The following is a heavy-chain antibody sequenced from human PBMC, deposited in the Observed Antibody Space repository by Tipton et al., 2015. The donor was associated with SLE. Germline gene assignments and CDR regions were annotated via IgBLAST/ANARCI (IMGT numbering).Heavy chain of an antibody. CDR3: AREWTNSWYPLDY. Sequence: SGFTFSSYGMHWVRQAPGKGLEWVAVIWYDGSNKYYADSVKGRFTISRDNSKNTLYLQMNSLRAEDTAVYYCAREWTNSWYPLDYWGQGTLVTVSS. CDR1: GFTFSSYG. V-gene: IGHV3-33*01. CDR2: IWYDGSNK. D-gene: IGHD6-13*01. J-gene: IGHJ4*02.